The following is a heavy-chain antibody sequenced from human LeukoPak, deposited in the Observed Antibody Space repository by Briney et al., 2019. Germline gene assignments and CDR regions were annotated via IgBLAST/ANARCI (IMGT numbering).Heavy chain of an antibody. D-gene: IGHD5-18*01. J-gene: IGHJ4*02. CDR3: ARGYSYGFFDY. CDR1: GGSISSGDYY. CDR2: IYTSGST. Sequence: SETLSLTCTVSGGSISSGDYYWIWIRQPAGKGLEWIGRIYTSGSTNYNPSLKSRVTISVDSSNNQFSLRLSSVTAADTAVYYCARGYSYGFFDYWGQGTLVTVSS. V-gene: IGHV4-61*02.